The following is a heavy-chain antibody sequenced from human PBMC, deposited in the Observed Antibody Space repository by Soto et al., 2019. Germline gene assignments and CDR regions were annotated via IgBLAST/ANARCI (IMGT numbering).Heavy chain of an antibody. CDR1: GGSISSYY. J-gene: IGHJ3*02. Sequence: SETLSLTCTVSGGSISSYYWSWIRQPPGKGLEWIGYIYYSGSTNYNPSLKSRVTISVDTSKNQFSLKLSSVTAADTDVYYCARARGDWDDAFDIWGQGTMVTVSS. D-gene: IGHD3-16*01. V-gene: IGHV4-59*01. CDR3: ARARGDWDDAFDI. CDR2: IYYSGST.